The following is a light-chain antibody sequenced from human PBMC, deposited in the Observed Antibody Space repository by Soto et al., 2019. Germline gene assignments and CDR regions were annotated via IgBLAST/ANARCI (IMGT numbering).Light chain of an antibody. V-gene: IGKV3-20*01. CDR3: QHYGDSPPFT. CDR2: GTS. J-gene: IGKJ3*01. Sequence: EVVLTQSPGTLSLSPGERATLSCRTSQSISSTFLAWYQQKPGQAPRLLMSGTSRRATGIPDRFSGGGSGTDFTLSISRLEPEDFAVYYCQHYGDSPPFTFGPGTKVDVK. CDR1: QSISSTF.